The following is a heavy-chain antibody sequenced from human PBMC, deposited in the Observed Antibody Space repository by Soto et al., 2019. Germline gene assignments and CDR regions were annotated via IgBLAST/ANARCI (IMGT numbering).Heavy chain of an antibody. J-gene: IGHJ4*02. CDR1: GFTFSSYD. Sequence: PGGSLRPSCAASGFTFSSYDMHWFRQATGKGLEWVSAIGTVGDTYYPGSVKGRFTISRENAKNSLYLQMNSLRAGDTAVYYCARSHPYSYALFDYWGQGTLVTVSS. D-gene: IGHD5-18*01. V-gene: IGHV3-13*01. CDR3: ARSHPYSYALFDY. CDR2: IGTVGDT.